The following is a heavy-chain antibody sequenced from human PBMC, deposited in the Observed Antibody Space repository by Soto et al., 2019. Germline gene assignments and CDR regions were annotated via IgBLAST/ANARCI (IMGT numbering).Heavy chain of an antibody. CDR1: GFTFSTWW. V-gene: IGHV3-7*01. CDR2: INQDGSEK. CDR3: SRSLNS. J-gene: IGHJ4*02. Sequence: LRLSCAASGFTFSTWWMDWVRQTPGEGLEWVANINQDGSEKNYVDSVKGRFTISRDNAKNSLYLQMSSLTAEDSALYYCSRSLNSWGQGTLVTVSS.